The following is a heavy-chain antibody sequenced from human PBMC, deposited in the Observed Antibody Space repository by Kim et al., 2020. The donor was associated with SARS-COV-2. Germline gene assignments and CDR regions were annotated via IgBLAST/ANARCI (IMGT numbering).Heavy chain of an antibody. V-gene: IGHV4-34*01. CDR3: ARSGRKRYCTNGVCYPRNYWYFDL. D-gene: IGHD2-8*01. CDR2: INHSGST. CDR1: GGSFSGYY. J-gene: IGHJ2*01. Sequence: SETLSLTCAVYGGSFSGYYWSWIRQPPGKGLEWIGEINHSGSTNYNPSLKSRVTISVDTSKNQFSLKLSSVTAADTAVYYCARSGRKRYCTNGVCYPRNYWYFDLWGRGTLVTVSS.